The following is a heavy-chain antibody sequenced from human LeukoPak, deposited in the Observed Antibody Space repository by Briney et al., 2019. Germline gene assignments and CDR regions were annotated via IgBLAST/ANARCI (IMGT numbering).Heavy chain of an antibody. CDR1: GYSISSGYY. Sequence: SETLSLTCTVSGYSISSGYYWGWIRQPPGKGLEWIGSIYHSGSTYYNPSLKSRVTISVDTSKNQFSLKLSSVTAADTAVYYCARGRHSYGYLDYWGQGTLVTVSS. D-gene: IGHD5-18*01. J-gene: IGHJ4*02. CDR2: IYHSGST. CDR3: ARGRHSYGYLDY. V-gene: IGHV4-38-2*02.